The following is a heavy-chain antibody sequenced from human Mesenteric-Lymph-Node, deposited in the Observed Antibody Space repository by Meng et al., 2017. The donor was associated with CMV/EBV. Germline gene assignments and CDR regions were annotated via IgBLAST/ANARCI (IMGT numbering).Heavy chain of an antibody. V-gene: IGHV3-48*03. CDR2: ITSSGYTI. Sequence: LSLTCAASGFTFSSYEMNWVRQAPGKGLEWVSYITSSGYTIYYADSVKGRFTISRDNAKNSLYLQMDSLRAEDTAIYYCARVALEWFVGMDVWGQGATVTVSS. D-gene: IGHD3-3*01. J-gene: IGHJ6*02. CDR3: ARVALEWFVGMDV. CDR1: GFTFSSYE.